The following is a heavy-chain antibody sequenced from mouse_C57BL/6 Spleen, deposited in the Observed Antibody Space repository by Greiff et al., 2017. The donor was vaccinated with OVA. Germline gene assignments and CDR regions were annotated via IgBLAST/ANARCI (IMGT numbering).Heavy chain of an antibody. V-gene: IGHV5-9-1*02. Sequence: DVMLVESGEGLVKPGGSLKLSCAASGFTFSSYAMSWVRQTPEQRLEWVAYISSGGGYTYYADNVKGRFTISGDNTRNTLYLQMSSLKSEDTAMYYCTRDTGGFDYWGQGTTLTVSS. J-gene: IGHJ2*01. D-gene: IGHD4-1*01. CDR3: TRDTGGFDY. CDR2: ISSGGGYT. CDR1: GFTFSSYA.